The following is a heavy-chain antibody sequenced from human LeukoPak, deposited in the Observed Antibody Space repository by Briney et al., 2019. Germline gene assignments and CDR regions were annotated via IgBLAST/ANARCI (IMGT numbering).Heavy chain of an antibody. CDR2: IDSDGRTT. CDR1: GFTFSTYW. Sequence: PGGSLRLSCAASGFTFSTYWMHWVRQAPGKGLSWVSRIDSDGRTTRYADSVKGRFTISRDNAKNTLYLQMNSLRAEDTAVYYCARERDSSGYPDYWGQGTLVTVSS. J-gene: IGHJ4*02. D-gene: IGHD3-22*01. V-gene: IGHV3-74*01. CDR3: ARERDSSGYPDY.